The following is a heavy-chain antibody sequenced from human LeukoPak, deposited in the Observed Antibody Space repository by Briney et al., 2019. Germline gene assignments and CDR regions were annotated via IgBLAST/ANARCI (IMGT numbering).Heavy chain of an antibody. D-gene: IGHD3-3*01. CDR2: IYSGGTT. CDR1: GFSVSSNF. J-gene: IGHJ4*02. CDR3: ARSEWPPPYHFDY. Sequence: GGSLRLSCAASGFSVSSNFMSWVRQAPGKGLEWVSIIYSGGTTYYAESVKGRFTISRDNPKNILYLQMNSLRAEDTAVYYCARSEWPPPYHFDYWGQGMLVTVSS. V-gene: IGHV3-53*01.